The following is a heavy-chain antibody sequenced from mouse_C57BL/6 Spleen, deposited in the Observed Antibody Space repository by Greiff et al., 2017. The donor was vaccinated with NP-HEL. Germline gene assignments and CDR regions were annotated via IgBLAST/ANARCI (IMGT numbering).Heavy chain of an antibody. CDR1: GYTFTSYG. CDR2: IYPRSGNT. V-gene: IGHV1-81*01. Sequence: QVQLKQSGAELARPGASVKLSCKASGYTFTSYGISWVKQRTGQGLEWIGEIYPRSGNTYYNEKFKGKATLTADKSSSTAYMELRSLTSEDSAVYFWARGDMITALYYYAMDDWGQGTSVTVSS. D-gene: IGHD2-4*01. CDR3: ARGDMITALYYYAMDD. J-gene: IGHJ4*01.